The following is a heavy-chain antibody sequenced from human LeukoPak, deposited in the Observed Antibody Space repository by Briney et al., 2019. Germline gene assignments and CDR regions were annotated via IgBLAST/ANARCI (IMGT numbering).Heavy chain of an antibody. V-gene: IGHV3-30*03. J-gene: IGHJ4*02. Sequence: GRSLRLSCAASGFTFSSYGMHWVRQAPGKGLEWVAVISYDGSNKYYADSVKGRFTISRDNSKNTLYLQMNSLRAEDTAVYYCATSWVGSNVPDGYYWGQGTLVTVSS. CDR3: ATSWVGSNVPDGYY. D-gene: IGHD5-24*01. CDR2: ISYDGSNK. CDR1: GFTFSSYG.